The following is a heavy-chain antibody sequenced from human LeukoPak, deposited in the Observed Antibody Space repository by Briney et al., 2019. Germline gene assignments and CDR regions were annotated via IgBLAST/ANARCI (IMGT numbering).Heavy chain of an antibody. CDR1: GFTFSSYA. J-gene: IGHJ4*02. CDR2: ISGSGGST. Sequence: PGGSLRLSCAASGFTFSSYAMSWVRQAPGKGLEWVSAISGSGGSTYYADSVKGRFTISRDNSKNTLYLQMNSLRAEDTAVYYCAPKLDYDILTGYIDYWGQGTLVTVSS. CDR3: APKLDYDILTGYIDY. V-gene: IGHV3-23*01. D-gene: IGHD3-9*01.